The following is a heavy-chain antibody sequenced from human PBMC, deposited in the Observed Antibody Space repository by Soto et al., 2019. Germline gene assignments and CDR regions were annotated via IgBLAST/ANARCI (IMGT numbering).Heavy chain of an antibody. Sequence: QVQLVESGGGVVQPGRSLRLSCAASGFTFNNYGMHWVRQAPGKGLEWLAVIWNDGSNSSYANSVKGRFPISRDNSKNTLYLKMSSLRAEDTAVYYCARRQIPPPTRGAANARGGMDVWGQGTTVTVSS. V-gene: IGHV3-33*01. D-gene: IGHD6-13*01. CDR2: IWNDGSNS. CDR1: GFTFNNYG. J-gene: IGHJ6*02. CDR3: ARRQIPPPTRGAANARGGMDV.